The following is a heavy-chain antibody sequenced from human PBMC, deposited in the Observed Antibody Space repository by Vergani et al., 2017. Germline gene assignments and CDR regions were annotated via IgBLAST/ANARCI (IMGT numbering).Heavy chain of an antibody. D-gene: IGHD2-2*01. CDR2: ISSSSSYI. V-gene: IGHV3-21*01. CDR3: AREEKTRNCSSTSCYYYYYYMDV. Sequence: EVQLVESGGGLVKPGGSLRLSCAASGFTFSSYSMNWVRQAPGKGLEWVSSISSSSSYIYYADSVKGRFTISRDNAKNSLYLQMNSLRAEDTAVYYCAREEKTRNCSSTSCYYYYYYMDVWGKGTTVNVSS. J-gene: IGHJ6*03. CDR1: GFTFSSYS.